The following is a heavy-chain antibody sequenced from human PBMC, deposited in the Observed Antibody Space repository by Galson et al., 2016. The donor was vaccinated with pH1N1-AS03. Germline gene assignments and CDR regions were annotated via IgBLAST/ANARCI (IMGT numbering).Heavy chain of an antibody. CDR3: IKGGAASADFFDI. D-gene: IGHD3/OR15-3a*01. CDR1: GFRFDDYA. J-gene: IGHJ3*02. V-gene: IGHV3-9*01. Sequence: SLRLSCAVSGFRFDDYAMHWVRQAPGKGLEWVSSISWNSNKIDYADSVKGRFTISRDSAKNSLNLQMNSLRAGDTALYYCIKGGAASADFFDIWGQGTMVTVSS. CDR2: ISWNSNKI.